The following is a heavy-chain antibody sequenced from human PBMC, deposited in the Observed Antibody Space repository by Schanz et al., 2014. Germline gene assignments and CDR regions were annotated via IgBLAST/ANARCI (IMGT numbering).Heavy chain of an antibody. CDR2: ISPYNGNT. J-gene: IGHJ4*02. V-gene: IGHV1-18*01. CDR1: GYTFTSYG. D-gene: IGHD5-12*01. CDR3: ARDFSAYVGNCFDY. Sequence: QVQLVQSGAEVKKPVASVKVSCKASGYTFTSYGISWVRQAPGQGLEWMGWISPYNGNTLYAQKCQGRVTVTTDTSTSTSYMELTSLRFDDTAVYYCARDFSAYVGNCFDYWGQGTLVTVSS.